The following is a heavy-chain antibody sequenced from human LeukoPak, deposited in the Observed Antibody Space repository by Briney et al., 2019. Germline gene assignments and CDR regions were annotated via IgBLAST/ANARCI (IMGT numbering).Heavy chain of an antibody. Sequence: GGSLRLSCAATGFSFRSYWMSWVRQAPGKGLEWVANIKEDEGEKQYVDSVKGRFTISRDNAKNSLFLQMNSLRDEDTALYYCARATASNWFDPWGQGTLVTVSS. CDR1: GFSFRSYW. CDR3: ARATASNWFDP. V-gene: IGHV3-7*01. D-gene: IGHD2-21*01. J-gene: IGHJ5*02. CDR2: IKEDEGEK.